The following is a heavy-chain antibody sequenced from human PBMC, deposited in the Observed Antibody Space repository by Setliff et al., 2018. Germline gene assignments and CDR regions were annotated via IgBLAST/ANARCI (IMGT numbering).Heavy chain of an antibody. Sequence: PSETLSLTCVVYGDSFSDYYWSWIRQPPGKGLEWIGEINHSGSTNYNPSLKSRLTISVDASTNQFSLKLYSVTAADTAVYYCRYWSGYYNNDYWGQGTLVTVSS. V-gene: IGHV4-34*01. CDR2: INHSGST. CDR1: GDSFSDYY. D-gene: IGHD3-3*01. J-gene: IGHJ4*02. CDR3: RYWSGYYNNDY.